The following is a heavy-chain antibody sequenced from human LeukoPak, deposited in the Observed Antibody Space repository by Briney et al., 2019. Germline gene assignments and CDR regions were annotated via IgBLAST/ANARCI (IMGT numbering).Heavy chain of an antibody. CDR2: INPNSGGT. D-gene: IGHD2-2*01. V-gene: IGHV1-2*02. CDR1: GYTFTGYY. Sequence: ASVKVSCKASGYTFTGYYMHWVRQAPGQGLEWMGWINPNSGGTNYAQKFQGRVTMTRDTSISTAYMELSRLRSDDTAVYYCARVCSSTCCYFQHWGQGTLVTVSS. CDR3: ARVCSSTCCYFQH. J-gene: IGHJ1*01.